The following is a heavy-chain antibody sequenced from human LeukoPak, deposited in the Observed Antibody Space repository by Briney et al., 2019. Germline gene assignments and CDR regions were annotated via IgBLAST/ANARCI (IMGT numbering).Heavy chain of an antibody. V-gene: IGHV4-34*01. Sequence: PSETLSLTCAVYGGSFSGYYGSWIRQPPGKGLEWIGEINHSGSTNYNPSLKSRVTISVDTSKNQFSLKLSSVTAADTAVYYCATPIWFGEPPVDYWGQGTLVTVSS. CDR2: INHSGST. J-gene: IGHJ4*02. CDR1: GGSFSGYY. D-gene: IGHD3-10*01. CDR3: ATPIWFGEPPVDY.